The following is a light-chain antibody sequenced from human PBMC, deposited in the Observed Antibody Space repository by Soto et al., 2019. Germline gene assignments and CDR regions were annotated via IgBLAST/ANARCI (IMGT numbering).Light chain of an antibody. CDR2: GAS. CDR1: QSVNSR. V-gene: IGKV3-20*01. Sequence: IVLTQSPGTLSLSPGERATLSCRASQSVNSRLAWYQHKPGQAPRLLISGASSRATGIPDRFSGSGSATDVTLTISRLEPEDFALYYCQHYGRSTITFGQGTRLEIK. J-gene: IGKJ5*01. CDR3: QHYGRSTIT.